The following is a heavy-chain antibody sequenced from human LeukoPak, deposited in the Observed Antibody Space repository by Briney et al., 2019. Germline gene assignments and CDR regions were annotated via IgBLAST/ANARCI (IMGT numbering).Heavy chain of an antibody. D-gene: IGHD3-10*01. CDR3: ARVWFGETNYYYYGMDV. Sequence: SQTLSLTCAISGDSVSSNSAAWNWIRQSPSRGLEWLGRTYYRSKWYNDYAVSMKSRITIDPDPSKNQFSLQVNSVTPEDTAVYYCARVWFGETNYYYYGMDVWGQGITVTVSS. J-gene: IGHJ6*02. CDR2: TYYRSKWYN. V-gene: IGHV6-1*01. CDR1: GDSVSSNSAA.